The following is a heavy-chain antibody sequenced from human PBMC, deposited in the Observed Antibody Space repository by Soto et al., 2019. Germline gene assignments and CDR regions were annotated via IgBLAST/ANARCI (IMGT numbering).Heavy chain of an antibody. D-gene: IGHD6-13*01. CDR2: ISGSGGST. CDR3: AKGARTQHLYSSTARHYFGLDV. Sequence: PGGSLRLSCAASGFTFSVYSMSWVRQSPGKGLEWVSAISGSGGSTYYADSVKGRFTISRDNSKNTLYLQMNSLRAEDTAVYYCAKGARTQHLYSSTARHYFGLDVWGQGTTVTVSS. CDR1: GFTFSVYS. V-gene: IGHV3-23*01. J-gene: IGHJ6*02.